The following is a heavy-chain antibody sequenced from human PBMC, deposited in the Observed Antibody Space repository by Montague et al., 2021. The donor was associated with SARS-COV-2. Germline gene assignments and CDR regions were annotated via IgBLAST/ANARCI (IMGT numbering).Heavy chain of an antibody. Sequence: SETLSLTCTVSGGSISSSYYWGWIRQPPGKGLEWIGSIYYSGSTYYNPSLKSRVTISVDTSKNQFYLKLSSVTAADTAVYYCAKLLWFRGRFDYWGQGTLVTVSS. CDR1: GGSISSSYY. CDR3: AKLLWFRGRFDY. J-gene: IGHJ4*02. CDR2: IYYSGST. V-gene: IGHV4-39*07. D-gene: IGHD3-10*01.